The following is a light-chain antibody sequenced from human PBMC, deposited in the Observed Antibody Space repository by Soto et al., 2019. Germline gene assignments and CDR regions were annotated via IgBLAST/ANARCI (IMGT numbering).Light chain of an antibody. J-gene: IGKJ2*01. CDR3: QQYNDNSF. CDR2: DAS. CDR1: QSIDGW. Sequence: DIQMTQSPSTLYAYVGDRVTITCRASQSIDGWLAWYQQKPGKAPKLLIYDASSLETEVSSRFSGSGSGAEFTLTISRLQPDDFATYDCQQYNDNSFFGQGTKLEIK. V-gene: IGKV1-5*01.